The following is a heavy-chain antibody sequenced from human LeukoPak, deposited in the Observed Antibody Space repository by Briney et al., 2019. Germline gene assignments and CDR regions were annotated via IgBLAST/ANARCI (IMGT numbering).Heavy chain of an antibody. Sequence: PGGSLRLSCAASGFTFSSYGMHWVRQAPGKGLEWVAVISYDGSNKYYADSVKGRFTISRDNSKNTLYLQMNSLRAEDTAVYYCAKVSPSAAEYFQHWGQGTLVTVSS. V-gene: IGHV3-30*18. D-gene: IGHD6-6*01. CDR2: ISYDGSNK. CDR3: AKVSPSAAEYFQH. CDR1: GFTFSSYG. J-gene: IGHJ1*01.